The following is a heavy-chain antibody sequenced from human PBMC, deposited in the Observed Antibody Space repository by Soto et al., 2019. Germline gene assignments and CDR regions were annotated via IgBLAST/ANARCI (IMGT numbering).Heavy chain of an antibody. CDR2: INAGNGNT. Sequence: ASVKVSCKASGYTSTSYAMHWVRQAPGQRLEWMGWINAGNGNTKYSQKFQGRVTITRDTSASTAYMELSSLRSEDTAVYYCASPGGITGTYDYWGQGTLVTVSS. V-gene: IGHV1-3*01. CDR1: GYTSTSYA. CDR3: ASPGGITGTYDY. J-gene: IGHJ4*02. D-gene: IGHD1-7*01.